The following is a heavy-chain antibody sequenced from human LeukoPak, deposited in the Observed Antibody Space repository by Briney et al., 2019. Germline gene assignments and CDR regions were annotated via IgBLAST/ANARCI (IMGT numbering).Heavy chain of an antibody. CDR2: ISSRSSYI. CDR3: ARDLGQYYDTSDNWFDP. J-gene: IGHJ5*02. V-gene: IGHV3-21*01. D-gene: IGHD3-22*01. Sequence: GGSLRLSCAASGFTFSTYSMNWVRQAPGKGLEWVSSISSRSSYIYYADSMKGRFTISRDNAKNTLNLQMNSLRAEDTAVHYCARDLGQYYDTSDNWFDPWGQGTLVTVSS. CDR1: GFTFSTYS.